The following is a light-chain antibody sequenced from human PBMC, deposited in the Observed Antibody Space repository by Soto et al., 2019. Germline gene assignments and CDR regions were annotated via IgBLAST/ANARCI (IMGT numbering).Light chain of an antibody. CDR1: QSVSSN. CDR2: GAS. V-gene: IGKV3-15*01. CDR3: QQYNNWPPWT. Sequence: EIVMTQSPATLSVSPGERATLYCRASQSVSSNFAWYQQKPGQAPRLLIYGASTRATGIPARFSRSGSGTDFTLTISSLQSEDFAVYYCQQYNNWPPWTFGQGTKVESK. J-gene: IGKJ1*01.